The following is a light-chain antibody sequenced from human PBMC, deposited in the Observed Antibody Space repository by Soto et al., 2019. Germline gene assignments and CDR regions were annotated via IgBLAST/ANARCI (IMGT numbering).Light chain of an antibody. CDR2: GAS. CDR1: RNINTY. Sequence: DIQMAQSPSSLSASAGYTITITCRASRNINTYLNWYQQKPGKAPKLLIFGASSLQSGVPSRFSGSGSRTDFTLTINSLQPEDFATYCCQQTSAAPFTFGPGTKVDIK. V-gene: IGKV1-39*01. J-gene: IGKJ3*01. CDR3: QQTSAAPFT.